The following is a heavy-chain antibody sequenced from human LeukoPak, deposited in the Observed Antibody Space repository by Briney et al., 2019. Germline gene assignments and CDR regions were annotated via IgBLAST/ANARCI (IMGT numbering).Heavy chain of an antibody. CDR1: GFTFSSNP. D-gene: IGHD6-19*01. J-gene: IGHJ6*03. V-gene: IGHV3-23*01. CDR2: INGGGNTT. CDR3: TKELHVAVAVADYYYFYMDV. Sequence: HPGGSLRLSCAASGFTFSSNPMSWVRQSPGKGLEWLSTINGGGNTTFYADSVKGRFTISRDNSKNTLYLHMDSLRPDDTAIYYCTKELHVAVAVADYYYFYMDVWGRGTAVTVSS.